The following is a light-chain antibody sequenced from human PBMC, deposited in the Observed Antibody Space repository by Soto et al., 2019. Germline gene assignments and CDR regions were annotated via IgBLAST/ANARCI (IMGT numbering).Light chain of an antibody. Sequence: IVLTQSPVTLALSPGERAVLSCRASQGVGTSLAWYQHKPGQAPRLFMYDVSKRAPGIPARFSGSGSGTDFTLTISSLEPEDIAIYYCQVRDVWPSFSQGTQVEI. CDR1: QGVGTS. V-gene: IGKV3-11*01. J-gene: IGKJ1*01. CDR2: DVS. CDR3: QVRDVWPS.